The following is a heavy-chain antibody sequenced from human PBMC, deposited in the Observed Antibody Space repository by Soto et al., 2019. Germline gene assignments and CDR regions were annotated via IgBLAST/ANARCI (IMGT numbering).Heavy chain of an antibody. V-gene: IGHV3-21*01. D-gene: IGHD3-10*01. CDR3: ARDLGHAAMVRGKSFDY. CDR2: ISSSSSYI. CDR1: GFTFSSYS. Sequence: GGSLRLSCAASGFTFSSYSMNWVRQAPGKGLEWVSSISSSSSYIYYADSVKGRFTISRDNAKNSLYLQMNSLRAEDTAVYYCARDLGHAAMVRGKSFDYWGQGTLVTVSS. J-gene: IGHJ4*02.